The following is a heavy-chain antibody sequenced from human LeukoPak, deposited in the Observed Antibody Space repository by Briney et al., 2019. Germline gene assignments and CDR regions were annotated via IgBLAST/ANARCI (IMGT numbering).Heavy chain of an antibody. V-gene: IGHV4-39*07. Sequence: IPSETLSLTCTVSGGSISSATYYWGWIRQPPGKGLEWIGSIYHSGSTYYNPSLKSRVTISVDTSKNQFSLRLSSLTAADTALYYCARDRKYYYHMDVWGKGTTVTVSS. CDR3: ARDRKYYYHMDV. CDR2: IYHSGST. CDR1: GGSISSATYY. D-gene: IGHD1-14*01. J-gene: IGHJ6*03.